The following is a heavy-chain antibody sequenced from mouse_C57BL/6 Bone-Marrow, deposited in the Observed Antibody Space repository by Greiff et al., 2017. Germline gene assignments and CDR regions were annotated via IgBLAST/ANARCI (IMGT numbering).Heavy chain of an antibody. CDR2: IVPGSGCT. Sequence: QVQLKESGAELMKPGASVKLSCKATGYTFTGYWIEWVKQRPGHGLEWIGEIVPGSGCTNYNEKFKGKATFTVDTSSYTAYMQLSSLTTAASDIYNCERWGYAMDYWGQGTSGTVSS. V-gene: IGHV1-9*01. J-gene: IGHJ4*01. CDR1: GYTFTGYW. CDR3: ERWGYAMDY.